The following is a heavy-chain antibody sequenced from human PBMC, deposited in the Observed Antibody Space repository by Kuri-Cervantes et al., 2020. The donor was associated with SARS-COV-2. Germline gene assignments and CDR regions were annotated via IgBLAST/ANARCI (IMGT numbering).Heavy chain of an antibody. V-gene: IGHV3-21*06. J-gene: IGHJ4*02. CDR1: GLAFDSYN. CDR2: IGPSNTYI. Sequence: GGSLRLSCTASGLAFDSYNMKWVRQTPGKGLEWVSGIGPSNTYIYYADSVKGRFIISRDNAKNSLYLQMNSLRVEDTALYYCARAYGDYVFREALDSWGQGTLVTVSS. D-gene: IGHD4-17*01. CDR3: ARAYGDYVFREALDS.